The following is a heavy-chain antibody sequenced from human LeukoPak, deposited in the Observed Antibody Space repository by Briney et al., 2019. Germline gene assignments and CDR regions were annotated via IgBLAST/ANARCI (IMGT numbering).Heavy chain of an antibody. CDR3: ARAGDGYCGGDCPDAFDI. Sequence: PSETLSLTCAVSGGSISSGGYYWSWIRQHPGKGLEWIGYIYYSGSTYYNPSLKSRVTISVDTSKNQFSLKLSSVTAADTAVYYCARAGDGYCGGDCPDAFDIWGQGTMVTVSS. V-gene: IGHV4-31*11. J-gene: IGHJ3*02. D-gene: IGHD2-21*02. CDR1: GGSISSGGYY. CDR2: IYYSGST.